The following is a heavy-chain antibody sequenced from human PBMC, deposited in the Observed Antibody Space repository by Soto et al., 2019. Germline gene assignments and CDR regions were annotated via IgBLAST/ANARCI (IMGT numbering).Heavy chain of an antibody. CDR2: IKQDGSEK. CDR1: GFTFSSYW. J-gene: IGHJ1*01. V-gene: IGHV3-7*01. Sequence: EVQLVESGGGLVQPGESLGLSCAASGFTFSSYWMTWVRQAPGKGLEWVANIKQDGSEKNYADSVEGRFTISRDNAKNPLYLQMNSLRAEDTAVYSCARAGGGYDSRGQGTLVTVSS. CDR3: ARAGGGYDS. D-gene: IGHD2-15*01.